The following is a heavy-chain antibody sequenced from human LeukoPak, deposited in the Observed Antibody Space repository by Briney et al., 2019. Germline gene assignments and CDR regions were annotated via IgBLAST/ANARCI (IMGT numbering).Heavy chain of an antibody. J-gene: IGHJ4*02. CDR3: AKGFNGGTYYYHFDY. CDR1: GFTFSSYA. CDR2: IIGSGANT. D-gene: IGHD1-26*01. Sequence: GGSLRLSCAASGFTFSSYAMSWVRQAPGKGLEWVSAIIGSGANTYYADSVRGRFSISRDNSENTLYLRMNSLRAEDTAVYYCAKGFNGGTYYYHFDYWGQGTLVTVSS. V-gene: IGHV3-23*01.